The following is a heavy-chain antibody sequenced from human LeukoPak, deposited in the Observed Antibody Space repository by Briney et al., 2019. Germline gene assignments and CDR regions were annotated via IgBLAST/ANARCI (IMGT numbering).Heavy chain of an antibody. CDR2: IYITGST. CDR3: ARGIAAAAKQGGFDY. CDR1: GGSISSYY. D-gene: IGHD6-13*01. V-gene: IGHV4-4*07. Sequence: PSETLSLTCTVSGGSISSYYWSWIRQPAGKGLEWIGRIYITGSTSYNPTLKSRVTMSVDTSNNQFSLKLSSVTAADTALYYCARGIAAAAKQGGFDYWGQGTLVTVSS. J-gene: IGHJ4*02.